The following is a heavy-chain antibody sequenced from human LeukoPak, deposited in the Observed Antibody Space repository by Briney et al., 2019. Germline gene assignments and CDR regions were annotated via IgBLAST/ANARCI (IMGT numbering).Heavy chain of an antibody. D-gene: IGHD6-13*01. CDR2: ISGSGGSP. Sequence: GGSLRLSSAASGFTFGSYAMSWVRQAPGKGLEWVSTISGSGGSPYYADSVKGRFTISRDNSKNTLYLQMNSLRAEDTAVFYCAKAQHSSIWGYFDYWGQGTLVTVSS. CDR1: GFTFGSYA. V-gene: IGHV3-23*01. CDR3: AKAQHSSIWGYFDY. J-gene: IGHJ4*02.